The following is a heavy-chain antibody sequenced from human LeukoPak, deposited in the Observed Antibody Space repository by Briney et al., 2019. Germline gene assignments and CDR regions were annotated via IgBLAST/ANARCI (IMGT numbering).Heavy chain of an antibody. D-gene: IGHD3-10*01. CDR2: INPNSGGT. V-gene: IGHV1-2*02. CDR1: GYTLTAHY. CDR3: ARGKYYYGSGSPLDY. J-gene: IGHJ4*02. Sequence: ASVTVSCNASGYTLTAHYMHWVRQAPGQGLEWMGWINPNSGGTNYAQKFQGRVTMTRDTSISTAYMELSRLRSDDTAVYYCARGKYYYGSGSPLDYWGQGTLVTVSS.